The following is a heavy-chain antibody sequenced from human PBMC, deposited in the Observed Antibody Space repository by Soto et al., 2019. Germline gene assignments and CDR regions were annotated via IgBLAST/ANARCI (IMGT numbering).Heavy chain of an antibody. CDR3: ATGNYDFWSGYKPQTLFDY. J-gene: IGHJ4*02. Sequence: SETLSLTCTVSGGSISSSNYHWGWIRQPPGKGLEWIGSMYYSGSTYYNPSLKSRVTISVDTSKNQFSLKLTSVTAADTAVYYCATGNYDFWSGYKPQTLFDYWGQGTLVTVSS. D-gene: IGHD3-3*01. CDR2: MYYSGST. V-gene: IGHV4-39*01. CDR1: GGSISSSNYH.